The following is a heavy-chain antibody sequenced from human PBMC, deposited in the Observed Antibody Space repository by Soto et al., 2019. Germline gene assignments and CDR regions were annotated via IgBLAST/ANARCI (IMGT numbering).Heavy chain of an antibody. V-gene: IGHV4-34*01. Sequence: QVQLQQWGAGLLKPSETLSLTCAVYGGSFSGYYWIWIRQPPGKGLEWIGEINHSGSTNYNPSLKSRVTISVDTSKNQFALKLSSVTAADTAVYYCARGTLRDPHAGREGYYFDYWGQGTLVTVSS. D-gene: IGHD4-17*01. J-gene: IGHJ4*02. CDR1: GGSFSGYY. CDR2: INHSGST. CDR3: ARGTLRDPHAGREGYYFDY.